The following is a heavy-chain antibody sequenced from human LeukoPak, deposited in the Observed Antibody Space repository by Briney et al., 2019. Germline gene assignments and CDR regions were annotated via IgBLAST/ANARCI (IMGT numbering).Heavy chain of an antibody. CDR3: AREIKITFGGVIPTPY. CDR2: IYSGGST. J-gene: IGHJ4*02. V-gene: IGHV3-66*02. Sequence: PGGSLRLSCAASGFTVSSNYMSWVRQAPGKGLEWVSVIYSGGSTYYADSVKGRFTISRDNSKNTLSLQMNSLRAEDTAVYYCAREIKITFGGVIPTPYWGQGTLVTVSS. CDR1: GFTVSSNY. D-gene: IGHD3-16*02.